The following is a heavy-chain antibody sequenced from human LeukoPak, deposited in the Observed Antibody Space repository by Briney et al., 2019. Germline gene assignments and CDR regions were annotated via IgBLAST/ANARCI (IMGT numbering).Heavy chain of an antibody. Sequence: ASVKVSCKVSGYTLTELSMHWVRQAPGKGLEWMGGFDPEDGETIYAQKFRGRVTMTEDTSTDTAYMELSSLRSEDTAVYYCVLDFWSGYYTFGFDPWGQGTLVTVSS. J-gene: IGHJ5*02. CDR3: VLDFWSGYYTFGFDP. CDR2: FDPEDGET. V-gene: IGHV1-24*01. CDR1: GYTLTELS. D-gene: IGHD3-3*01.